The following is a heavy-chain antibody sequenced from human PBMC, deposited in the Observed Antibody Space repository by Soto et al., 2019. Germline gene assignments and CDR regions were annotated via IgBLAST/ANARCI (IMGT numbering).Heavy chain of an antibody. CDR2: INPKSGGT. D-gene: IGHD3-3*02. J-gene: IGHJ5*02. Sequence: QVQLVQSGAEVKKPGASVRLSGKASGYTFTGYYFHWVRQAPGQGLEWMGWINPKSGGTLYAQRFQGWVTMTRDTSISTAYGEGPRDIAGRQFLPGVLAFLSQCDKWFDPWGEGTLVIVSS. CDR3: LAFLSQCDKWFDP. CDR1: GYTFTGYY. V-gene: IGHV1-2*04.